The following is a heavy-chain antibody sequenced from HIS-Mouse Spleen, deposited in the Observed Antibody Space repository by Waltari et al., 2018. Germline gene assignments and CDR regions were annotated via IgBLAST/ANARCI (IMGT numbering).Heavy chain of an antibody. CDR3: AKVYCSGGSCYDAFDI. CDR2: ISWNSGSI. J-gene: IGHJ3*02. D-gene: IGHD2-15*01. CDR1: GFTFDDYA. Sequence: EVQLVESGGGLVQPGRSLRLSCAASGFTFDDYAMHWVRQAPGKGLEWVSGISWNSGSIGYADSVKGRFTISRDNAKNSLYLQMNSLRAEDTALYYCAKVYCSGGSCYDAFDIWGQGTMVTVSS. V-gene: IGHV3-9*01.